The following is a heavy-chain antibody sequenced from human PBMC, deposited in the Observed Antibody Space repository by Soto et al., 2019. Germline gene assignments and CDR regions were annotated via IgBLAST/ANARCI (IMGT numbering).Heavy chain of an antibody. CDR3: AREYGDYEFDY. CDR1: GYTLTEVS. J-gene: IGHJ4*02. Sequence: SVKGACKVAGYTLTEVSRHWVRQAPGKGLEWMGGFDPEDGETIYAQKSQGRVTITRDTSASTAYMELSSLRSEDRAVYYCAREYGDYEFDYWGQGTLVPVSS. V-gene: IGHV1-24*01. CDR2: FDPEDGET. D-gene: IGHD4-17*01.